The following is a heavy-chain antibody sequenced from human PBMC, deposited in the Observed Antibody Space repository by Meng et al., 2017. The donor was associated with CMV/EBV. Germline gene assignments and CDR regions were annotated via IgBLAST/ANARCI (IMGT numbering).Heavy chain of an antibody. J-gene: IGHJ4*02. CDR2: IKSKTDGGTT. CDR1: GFTFSSYS. CDR3: TTDRRLWFGELLLYDY. V-gene: IGHV3-15*01. D-gene: IGHD3-10*01. Sequence: GESLKISCAASGFTFSSYSMNWVRQAPGKGLEWVGRIKSKTDGGTTDYAAPVKGRFTISRDDSKNTLYLQMNSLKTEDTAVYYCTTDRRLWFGELLLYDYWGQGTLVTVSS.